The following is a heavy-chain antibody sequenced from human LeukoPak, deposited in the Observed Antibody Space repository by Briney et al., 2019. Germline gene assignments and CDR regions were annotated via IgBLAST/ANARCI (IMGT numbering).Heavy chain of an antibody. D-gene: IGHD5-18*01. J-gene: IGHJ4*02. CDR3: AKETYRGYSYGSGDY. CDR2: ISFDGRNK. V-gene: IGHV3-30*18. Sequence: GGSLRLSCAASGFTFSSYGMHWVRQAPGKGLEWVAVISFDGRNKYFADSVKGRFTISRDNSKNTLYLQMNSLRAEDTAVYYCAKETYRGYSYGSGDYWGQGTLVTVSS. CDR1: GFTFSSYG.